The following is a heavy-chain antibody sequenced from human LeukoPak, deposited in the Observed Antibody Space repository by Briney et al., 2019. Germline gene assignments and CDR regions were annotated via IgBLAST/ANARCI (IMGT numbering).Heavy chain of an antibody. D-gene: IGHD5-12*01. J-gene: IGHJ4*02. Sequence: ASVKVSCKASGYTFTSYDINWVRQATGQGLEWMGWMNPNSGNTGYAQKFQGRVTMTRNTSISTAYMELSSLRSEDTAVYYCARDDGYSGYDLHATPFDYWGQGTLVTVSS. V-gene: IGHV1-8*01. CDR2: MNPNSGNT. CDR1: GYTFTSYD. CDR3: ARDDGYSGYDLHATPFDY.